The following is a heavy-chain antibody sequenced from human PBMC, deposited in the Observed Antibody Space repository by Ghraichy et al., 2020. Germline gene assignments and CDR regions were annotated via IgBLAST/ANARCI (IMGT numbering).Heavy chain of an antibody. V-gene: IGHV4-34*01. CDR1: SGSFSGYY. J-gene: IGHJ4*02. CDR2: INHSGST. Sequence: SETLSLTCAVYSGSFSGYYLNWIRQPPGKGLEWIGEINHSGSTNYNLSLKSRVNVFVDTSKNQLSLKLSSVTAADTAVYYCARGFHYGDYTFDYWGQGTLVTVSS. CDR3: ARGFHYGDYTFDY. D-gene: IGHD4-17*01.